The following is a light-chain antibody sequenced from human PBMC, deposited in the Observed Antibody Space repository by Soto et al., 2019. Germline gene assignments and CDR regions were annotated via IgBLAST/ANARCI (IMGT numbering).Light chain of an antibody. V-gene: IGLV2-14*01. CDR3: SSYTSSITLV. Sequence: QSALTQPASVSGSPGQSITISCTGTSSDVGGYNYVSWYQQHPGKAPKLMIYDANNRPSGVSNRFSGSKSGNTASLTISGLQAEDEGDYYCSSYTSSITLVFGGGTKLTVL. CDR1: SSDVGGYNY. J-gene: IGLJ2*01. CDR2: DAN.